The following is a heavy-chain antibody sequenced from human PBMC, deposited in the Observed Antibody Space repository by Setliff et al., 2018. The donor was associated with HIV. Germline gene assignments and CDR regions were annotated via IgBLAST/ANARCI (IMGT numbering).Heavy chain of an antibody. J-gene: IGHJ6*03. CDR2: ISTSGTT. Sequence: SLTCTVSGGSITTGSYYWTWIRQPAGKGLEWIGHISTSGTTNYNRSLKSRVTISVDTSKNQFSLKLTSVTAADTAVYFCARQALAVAGTPRFYYYYMDVWGSGTTVTVSS. CDR1: GGSITTGSYY. V-gene: IGHV4-61*09. D-gene: IGHD6-19*01. CDR3: ARQALAVAGTPRFYYYYMDV.